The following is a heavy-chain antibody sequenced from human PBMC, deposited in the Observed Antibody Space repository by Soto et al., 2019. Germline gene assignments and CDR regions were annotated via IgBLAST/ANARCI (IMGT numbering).Heavy chain of an antibody. CDR2: ISAYNGNT. D-gene: IGHD3-10*01. CDR1: GYTFTSYG. Sequence: ASVKVSCKASGYTFTSYGISWVRQAPGQGLEWMGWISAYNGNTNYAQKLQGGVTMTTDTSTSTAYMELRSLRSDDTAVYYCAKARYGSGSGDAFDIWGQGTMVTVSS. J-gene: IGHJ3*02. CDR3: AKARYGSGSGDAFDI. V-gene: IGHV1-18*04.